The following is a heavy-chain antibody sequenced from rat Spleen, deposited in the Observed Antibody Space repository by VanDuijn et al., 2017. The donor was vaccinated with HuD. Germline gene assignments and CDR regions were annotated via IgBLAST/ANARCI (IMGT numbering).Heavy chain of an antibody. CDR1: GFTFNNYG. V-gene: IGHV5S14*01. CDR3: ARRAYYGYLDF. J-gene: IGHJ1*01. CDR2: ISTGGGNT. Sequence: EVQLVESGGGLVQPGRSLKLSCAASGFTFNNYGMAWVRQIPTKGREWVASISTGGGNTYYRDSVKGRFTISRDNTKNTQYLQVDSLRSEDTATYYCARRAYYGYLDFWGPGTMVTVSS.